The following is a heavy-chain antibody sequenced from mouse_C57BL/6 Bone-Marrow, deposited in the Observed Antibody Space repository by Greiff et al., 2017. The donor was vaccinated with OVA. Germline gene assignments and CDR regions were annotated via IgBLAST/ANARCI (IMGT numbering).Heavy chain of an antibody. CDR2: IDPEDGGT. V-gene: IGHV14-2*01. Sequence: VQLQQSGAELVKPGASVKMSCTASGFNITDYYMHWVKQRPEQGLEWIGGIDPEDGGTKYAPKFQGKATITVDTSSNTAYLQLSSLTSEDSAVYYCARWGLHCHFDYWGQGTTLTVSS. CDR3: ARWGLHCHFDY. J-gene: IGHJ2*01. CDR1: GFNITDYY.